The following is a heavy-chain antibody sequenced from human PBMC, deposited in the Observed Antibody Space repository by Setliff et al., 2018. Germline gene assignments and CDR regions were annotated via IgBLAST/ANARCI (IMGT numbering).Heavy chain of an antibody. CDR3: ARRVGSVGIQLPDY. Sequence: ASVKVSCKASGSTLTELTMYWVRQAPGKGLEWMGSFNPEDDEIIYAQKFLGRVTMTEDTSTDTAYMELSSLRSEDTAVYYCARRVGSVGIQLPDYWGQGTRGTVSS. D-gene: IGHD5-18*01. V-gene: IGHV1-24*01. J-gene: IGHJ4*02. CDR1: GSTLTELT. CDR2: FNPEDDEI.